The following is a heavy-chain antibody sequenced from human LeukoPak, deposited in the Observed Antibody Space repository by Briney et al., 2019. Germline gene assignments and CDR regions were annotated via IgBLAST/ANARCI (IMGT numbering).Heavy chain of an antibody. D-gene: IGHD1-1*01. J-gene: IGHJ4*02. CDR2: INAGNGNT. Sequence: GASVKVSCKASGYTFTSYAMHWVRQAPGQRLEWMGWINAGNGNTKYSQKFQGRVTITRDTSASTAYMELSSLRSEDTAVYYCARDPNWNEQGDYWGQGTLVTVSS. CDR3: ARDPNWNEQGDY. CDR1: GYTFTSYA. V-gene: IGHV1-3*01.